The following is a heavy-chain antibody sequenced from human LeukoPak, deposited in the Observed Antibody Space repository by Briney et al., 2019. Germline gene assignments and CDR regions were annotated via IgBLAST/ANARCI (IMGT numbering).Heavy chain of an antibody. CDR3: LRGPSFDY. J-gene: IGHJ4*02. CDR1: GFSFSAYW. Sequence: PGGSLRLSCAASGFSFSAYWMHWVRQAPGKGLEWVSRMTSDGSTTSYVDSVKGRFTISRDNAKNTVYLQMNSLRAEDTAVYYCLRGPSFDYWGQGTLVTVSS. CDR2: MTSDGSTT. V-gene: IGHV3-74*01.